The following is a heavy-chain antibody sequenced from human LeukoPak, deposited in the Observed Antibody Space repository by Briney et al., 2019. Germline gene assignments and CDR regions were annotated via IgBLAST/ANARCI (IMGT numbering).Heavy chain of an antibody. D-gene: IGHD3-22*01. Sequence: ASVKVSCKASGYSFINFGIIWVRQAPGQGLEWMGWISTYKGDTNYAQKFQGRVTMTTDTSTSTAYMELRSLTFDDTGVYYCARVSSGYDDYWGQGTLVTVSA. J-gene: IGHJ4*02. CDR2: ISTYKGDT. CDR3: ARVSSGYDDY. CDR1: GYSFINFG. V-gene: IGHV1-18*01.